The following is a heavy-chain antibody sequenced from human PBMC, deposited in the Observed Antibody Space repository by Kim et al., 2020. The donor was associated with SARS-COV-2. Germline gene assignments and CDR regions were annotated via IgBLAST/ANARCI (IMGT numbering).Heavy chain of an antibody. V-gene: IGHV4-39*01. Sequence: SETLSLTCTVSGGSISSSSYYWGWIRQPPGKGLEWIGSIYYSGSTYYNPSLKSRVTISVDTSKNQFSLKLSSVTAADTAVYYCARQSSSWSTNYYYYGMDVWGQGTTVTVSS. CDR2: IYYSGST. CDR3: ARQSSSWSTNYYYYGMDV. D-gene: IGHD6-13*01. J-gene: IGHJ6*02. CDR1: GGSISSSSYY.